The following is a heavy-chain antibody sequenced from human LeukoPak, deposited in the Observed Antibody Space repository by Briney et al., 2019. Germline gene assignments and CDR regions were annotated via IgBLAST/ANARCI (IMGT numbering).Heavy chain of an antibody. CDR1: GYPFTSYG. Sequence: ASVKVSCKASGYPFTSYGISWVRQAPGQGLEWMGWISAYNGNTNYAQKLQGRVTMTTDTSTSTAYMELRSLRSDDTAVYYCARVIMVRGVTTGDYWGQGTLVTVSS. D-gene: IGHD3-10*01. CDR2: ISAYNGNT. CDR3: ARVIMVRGVTTGDY. J-gene: IGHJ4*02. V-gene: IGHV1-18*01.